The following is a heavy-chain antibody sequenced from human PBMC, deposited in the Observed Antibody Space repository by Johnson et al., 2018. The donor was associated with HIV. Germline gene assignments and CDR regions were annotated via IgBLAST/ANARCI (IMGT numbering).Heavy chain of an antibody. CDR1: GFTFDDYA. Sequence: EVQLVESGGGLVQPGRSLRLSCAASGFTFDDYAMHWVRQAPGKGLEWVSGISWNSGSIGYADSVKGRFTISRDNAKNSLYLQMNSLRAEDTALYYCAKDINMVAPRRAFDIWGQGTMLTVSS. CDR3: AKDINMVAPRRAFDI. CDR2: ISWNSGSI. J-gene: IGHJ3*02. D-gene: IGHD2-15*01. V-gene: IGHV3-9*01.